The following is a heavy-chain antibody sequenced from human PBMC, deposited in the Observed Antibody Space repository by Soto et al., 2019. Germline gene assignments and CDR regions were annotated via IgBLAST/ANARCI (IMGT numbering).Heavy chain of an antibody. J-gene: IGHJ4*02. CDR2: IYYSGST. Sequence: SETLSLTCTVSGGSISSGGYYWSWIRQHPGKGLEWIGYIYYSGSTYYNPSLKSRVTISVDTSKNQFSLKLSSVTAADTAVYYCARVPVKSAIHGGYYLDYWGQGTLVTVSS. CDR3: ARVPVKSAIHGGYYLDY. CDR1: GGSISSGGYY. D-gene: IGHD3-3*01. V-gene: IGHV4-31*03.